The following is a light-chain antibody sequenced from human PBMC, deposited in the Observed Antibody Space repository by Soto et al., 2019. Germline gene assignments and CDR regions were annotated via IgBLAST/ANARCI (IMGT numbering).Light chain of an antibody. CDR2: DVS. CDR1: SSDVGGYNY. J-gene: IGLJ1*01. V-gene: IGLV2-14*01. Sequence: QSALTQPASVSGSPGQSITISCTGTSSDVGGYNYVSWYQQHPGKAPKLMIYDVSNRPSGVSNHFSGSKSGSTASLTISGLQAEDEADYYCSSYTSSTPYVFGTGTKVTVL. CDR3: SSYTSSTPYV.